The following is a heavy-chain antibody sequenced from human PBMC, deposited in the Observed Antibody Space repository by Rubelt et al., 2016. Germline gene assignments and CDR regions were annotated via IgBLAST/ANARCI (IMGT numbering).Heavy chain of an antibody. CDR3: ARGPVTMVRGVTRLLGMDV. D-gene: IGHD3-10*01. CDR2: IYYSGST. CDR1: GGSISSSSYY. V-gene: IGHV4-39*01. J-gene: IGHJ6*02. Sequence: QLQLQESGPGLVKPSETLSLTCTVSGGSISSSSYYWGWIRQPPGKGLEWIGSIYYSGSTYYNPSLKSRVTISVDTSQNQFSLKLSSVTAADTAVDYCARGPVTMVRGVTRLLGMDVWGQGTTVTVSS.